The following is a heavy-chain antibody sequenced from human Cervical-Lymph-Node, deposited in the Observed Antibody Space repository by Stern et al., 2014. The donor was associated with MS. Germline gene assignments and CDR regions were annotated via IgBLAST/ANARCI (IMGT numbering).Heavy chain of an antibody. J-gene: IGHJ6*02. Sequence: QMQLVQSGAEVRKPGSSVNVSCKASGVTSIRNAISWVRQAPGQGLEWLGGIVPLFGTTNYAQKFQGRVTITADESTNTAYMELSSLRSDDTAVYYCASPEGEGYYYYYYGMDVWGQGTTVAVSS. CDR1: GVTSIRNA. D-gene: IGHD1-1*01. V-gene: IGHV1-69*01. CDR3: ASPEGEGYYYYYYGMDV. CDR2: IVPLFGTT.